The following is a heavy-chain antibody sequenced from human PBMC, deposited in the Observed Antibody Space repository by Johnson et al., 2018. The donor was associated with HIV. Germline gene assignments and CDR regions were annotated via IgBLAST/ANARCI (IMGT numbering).Heavy chain of an antibody. CDR1: GIIVTGNF. CDR3: AKGQSSGYPKDAFDI. CDR2: INAGGDT. D-gene: IGHD3-22*01. J-gene: IGHJ3*02. V-gene: IGHV3-66*02. Sequence: VQLVESGGGLVQPGGSLRLSCAASGIIVTGNFMSWVRQAPGKGLEWVSVINAGGDTYYADSVKGRFTISRDNSKNTLYLQMNSLRTEDTAMYYCAKGQSSGYPKDAFDIWGRGTIVIVSS.